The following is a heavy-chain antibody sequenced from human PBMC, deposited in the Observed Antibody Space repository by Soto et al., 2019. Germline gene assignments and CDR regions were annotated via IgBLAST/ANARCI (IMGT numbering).Heavy chain of an antibody. D-gene: IGHD3-10*01. CDR1: GFTFSSYA. V-gene: IGHV3-30-3*01. Sequence: XVCLRLSCAASGFTFSSYAMHWVRQAPGKGLEWVAVISYDGSNKYYADSVKGRFTISRDNSKNTLYLQMNSLRAEDTAVYYCARVLWFGELEYYFDYWAQGTLVTVSS. CDR3: ARVLWFGELEYYFDY. CDR2: ISYDGSNK. J-gene: IGHJ4*02.